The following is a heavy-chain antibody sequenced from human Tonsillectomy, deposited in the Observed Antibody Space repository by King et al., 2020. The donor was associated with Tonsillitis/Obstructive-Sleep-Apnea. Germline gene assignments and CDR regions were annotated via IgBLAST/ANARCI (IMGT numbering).Heavy chain of an antibody. V-gene: IGHV4-59*01. CDR3: ARALMTGTFDY. D-gene: IGHD2-8*01. CDR2: TYSIGST. CDR1: GDSISSYY. Sequence: QLQESGPGLVKPSETLSLTCTVSGDSISSYYWSWIRQPPGKGRGGIGNTYSIGSTDYNPPLGSRVTISVNTSKNQFSLKLRSVTAADTAVYYCARALMTGTFDYWGQGALVTVSS. J-gene: IGHJ4*02.